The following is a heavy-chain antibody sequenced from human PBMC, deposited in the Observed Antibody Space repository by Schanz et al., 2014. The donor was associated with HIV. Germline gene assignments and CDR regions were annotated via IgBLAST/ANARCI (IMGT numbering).Heavy chain of an antibody. CDR2: MNPNSGNT. J-gene: IGHJ5*02. V-gene: IGHV1-8*01. Sequence: QVQLVQSGAEVKKPGASVKVSCKASGYTFSNYDINWVRQATGQGLEWMGWMNPNSGNTGYAQKFQGRVTMTRNTSISTAYMELSSLTSEDTAVYYCARSPEYLGWFDPWGQGTQVTVSS. D-gene: IGHD2-2*02. CDR3: ARSPEYLGWFDP. CDR1: GYTFSNYD.